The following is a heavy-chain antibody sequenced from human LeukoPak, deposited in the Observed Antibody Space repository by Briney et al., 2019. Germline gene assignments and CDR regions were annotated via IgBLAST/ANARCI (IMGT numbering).Heavy chain of an antibody. CDR1: GFTFSSYG. Sequence: GESLRLSCAASGFTFSSYGMHWVRQAPGKGLEWVAVISYDGSNKYYADSVKGRFTISRDNSKNTLYLQMNSLRAEDTAVYYCAKEVIVGAPAGFDIWGQGTMVTVSS. D-gene: IGHD1-26*01. CDR3: AKEVIVGAPAGFDI. J-gene: IGHJ3*02. CDR2: ISYDGSNK. V-gene: IGHV3-30*18.